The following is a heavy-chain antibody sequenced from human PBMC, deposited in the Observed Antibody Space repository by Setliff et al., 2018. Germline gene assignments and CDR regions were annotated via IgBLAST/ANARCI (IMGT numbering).Heavy chain of an antibody. CDR1: GGSISSGNYY. V-gene: IGHV4-39*07. D-gene: IGHD3-3*01. CDR2: IYYSGST. CDR3: ARAYTPWSGSPRRYFDY. Sequence: SETLSLTCRVSGGSISSGNYYWGLIRQPPGKGLEWVATIYYSGSTYSNPSLKSRVSISIDTSKTHFSLNLRSVTTTDTAVYFCARAYTPWSGSPRRYFDYWGQGALVTVSS. J-gene: IGHJ4*02.